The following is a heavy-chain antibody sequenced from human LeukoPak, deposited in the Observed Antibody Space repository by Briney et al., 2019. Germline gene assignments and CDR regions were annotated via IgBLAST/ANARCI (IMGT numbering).Heavy chain of an antibody. CDR2: ISYDGSNK. J-gene: IGHJ4*02. CDR3: AKSYGSTVTTSFGY. D-gene: IGHD4-17*01. Sequence: GGSLRLSCAASGFTFSSYGMHWVRQAPGKGLEWVAVISYDGSNKYYADSVKGRFTISRDNSKNTLYLQMNSLRAEDTAVYYCAKSYGSTVTTSFGYWGQGTLVTVSS. V-gene: IGHV3-30*18. CDR1: GFTFSSYG.